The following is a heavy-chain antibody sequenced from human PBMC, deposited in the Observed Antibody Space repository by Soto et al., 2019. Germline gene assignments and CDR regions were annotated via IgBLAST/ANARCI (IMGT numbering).Heavy chain of an antibody. V-gene: IGHV3-15*07. J-gene: IGHJ6*02. CDR1: GFTFSNAW. Sequence: LSCAASGFTFSNAWMNWVRQAPGKGLEWVGRIKSKTDGGTTDYAAPVKGRFTISRDDSKNTLYLQMNSLKTEDTAVYYCTTDPDIVVVVAAYGMDVWGQGTTVTVSS. D-gene: IGHD2-15*01. CDR3: TTDPDIVVVVAAYGMDV. CDR2: IKSKTDGGTT.